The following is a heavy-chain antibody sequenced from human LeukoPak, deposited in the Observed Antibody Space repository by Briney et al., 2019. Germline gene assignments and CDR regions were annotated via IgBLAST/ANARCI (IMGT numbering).Heavy chain of an antibody. V-gene: IGHV3-20*04. CDR3: ARVSGTYYYYDSSGYYYFDY. Sequence: GGSLRLSCAASGFTFDDYGMSWVRQAPGKGLEWVSGINWNGGSTGYADSVKGRFTIPRDNAKNSLYLQMNSLRAEDTALYYCARVSGTYYYYDSSGYYYFDYWGQGTLVTVSS. CDR1: GFTFDDYG. CDR2: INWNGGST. J-gene: IGHJ4*02. D-gene: IGHD3-22*01.